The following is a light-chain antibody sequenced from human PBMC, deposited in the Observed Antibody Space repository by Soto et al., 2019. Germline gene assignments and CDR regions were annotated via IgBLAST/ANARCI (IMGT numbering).Light chain of an antibody. V-gene: IGKV1D-12*01. CDR1: QGISRS. Sequence: IQMTQSPSSLSASVGGIVTITCRASQGISRSLAWYQQKPGKAPKLLIYAASSLQSGVPSRFSGSGFGTDFTLTINSLQPEDFASYYCQQADSFPTTFGQGTRLEIK. J-gene: IGKJ5*01. CDR2: AAS. CDR3: QQADSFPTT.